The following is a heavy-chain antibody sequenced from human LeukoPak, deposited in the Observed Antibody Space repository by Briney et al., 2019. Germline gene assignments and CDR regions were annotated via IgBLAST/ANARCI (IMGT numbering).Heavy chain of an antibody. CDR3: ARGGYSYGYSFDY. J-gene: IGHJ4*02. Sequence: SVKVSSKASGGTFSSYAISWVRQAPGQGLEWMGRIIPIFGTANYAQKFQGRVTITTDESTSTAYMELSSLRSEDTAVYYCARGGYSYGYSFDYWGQGTLVTVSS. CDR2: IIPIFGTA. D-gene: IGHD5-18*01. CDR1: GGTFSSYA. V-gene: IGHV1-69*05.